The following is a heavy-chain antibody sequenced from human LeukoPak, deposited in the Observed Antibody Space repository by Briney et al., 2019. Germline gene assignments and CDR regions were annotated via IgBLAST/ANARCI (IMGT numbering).Heavy chain of an antibody. CDR3: ARVGYYYGSGSYYFDY. J-gene: IGHJ4*02. CDR1: GGSFSGYY. V-gene: IGHV4-34*01. CDR2: INHSGST. Sequence: SETLSLTCAVYGGSFSGYYWRWIRQPPGKGLEWIGEINHSGSTNHNPSLKSRVTISVDTSKNQFSLKLSSVTAADTAVYYCARVGYYYGSGSYYFDYWGQGTLVTVSS. D-gene: IGHD3-10*01.